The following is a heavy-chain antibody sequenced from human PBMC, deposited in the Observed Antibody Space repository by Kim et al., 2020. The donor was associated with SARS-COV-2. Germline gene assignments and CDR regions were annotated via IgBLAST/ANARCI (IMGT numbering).Heavy chain of an antibody. CDR1: GFTFSNYA. D-gene: IGHD6-19*01. CDR2: ISSSGITS. V-gene: IGHV3-23*01. CDR3: AKDVKGGSGWYKRFDY. Sequence: GGSLRLSCAASGFTFSNYAMTWVRQAPGRGLEWVSIISSSGITSSYADSVKGRFTISRDNSKNTLYLQMNSLRAEDTAVYYCAKDVKGGSGWYKRFDYWGQGTLVTVSS. J-gene: IGHJ4*02.